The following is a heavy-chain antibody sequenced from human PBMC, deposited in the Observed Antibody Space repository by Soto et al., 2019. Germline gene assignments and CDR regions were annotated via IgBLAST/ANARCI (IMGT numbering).Heavy chain of an antibody. V-gene: IGHV4-31*03. J-gene: IGHJ4*02. Sequence: QVQLRESGPGLVKPSQTLSLTCTVSGTSVSNGAYYWSWIRQHPGKGLEWIGYIHHSGSTDYNPSLKSRVTMSVDASRNQFSLGLSSVTAADTAVYFCASRVPGQTYVGVFDYWGQGSLVSVS. D-gene: IGHD1-26*01. CDR2: IHHSGST. CDR3: ASRVPGQTYVGVFDY. CDR1: GTSVSNGAYY.